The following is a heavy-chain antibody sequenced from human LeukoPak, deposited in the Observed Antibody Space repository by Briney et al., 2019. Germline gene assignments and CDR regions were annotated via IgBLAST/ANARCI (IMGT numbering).Heavy chain of an antibody. V-gene: IGHV3-48*03. CDR2: ISSSAYTI. CDR1: GFTFGSYE. D-gene: IGHD3-16*01. Sequence: GGSLRLSCAASGFTFGSYEMNWVRQAPGKGLEWVSYISSSAYTIYYADSVKGRFTISRDNAKNSLYLQMNSPRAEDTAVYYCARDPLRIHPGGAFDIWGQGTMVTVSS. CDR3: ARDPLRIHPGGAFDI. J-gene: IGHJ3*02.